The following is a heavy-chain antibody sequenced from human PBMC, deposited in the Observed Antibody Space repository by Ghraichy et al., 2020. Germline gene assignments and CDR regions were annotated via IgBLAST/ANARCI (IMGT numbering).Heavy chain of an antibody. Sequence: GGSLRLSCAASGFTFSSYAMHWVRQAPGKGLEWVAVISYDGSNKYYADSVKGRFTISRDNSKNTLYLQMNSLRAEDTAVYYCARAVVVMAYYYGMDVWGQGTTVTVSS. CDR3: ARAVVVMAYYYGMDV. J-gene: IGHJ6*02. V-gene: IGHV3-30-3*01. CDR2: ISYDGSNK. D-gene: IGHD2-21*01. CDR1: GFTFSSYA.